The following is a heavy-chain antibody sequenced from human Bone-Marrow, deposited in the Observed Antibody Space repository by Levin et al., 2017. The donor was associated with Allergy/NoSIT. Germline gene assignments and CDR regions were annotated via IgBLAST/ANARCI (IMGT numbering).Heavy chain of an antibody. Sequence: ESLKISCTVSGASMNRHYWSWIRQPPGKGLEWIGYIYYNGNPNYNPSLKSRVTISVDTSKNQFSLNLNSVTAADTALYYCARDKSGTYFSFEDWGQGTLVTVSS. V-gene: IGHV4-59*11. J-gene: IGHJ4*02. CDR1: GASMNRHY. CDR3: ARDKSGTYFSFED. D-gene: IGHD1-26*01. CDR2: IYYNGNP.